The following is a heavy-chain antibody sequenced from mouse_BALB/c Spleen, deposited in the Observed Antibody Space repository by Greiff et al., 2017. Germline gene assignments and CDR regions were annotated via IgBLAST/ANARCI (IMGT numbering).Heavy chain of an antibody. CDR1: GYTFTSYT. V-gene: IGHV1-4*01. D-gene: IGHD1-1*01. Sequence: VKLQESGAELARPGASVKMSCKASGYTFTSYTMHWVKQRPGQGLEWIGYINPSSGYTNYNQKFKDKATLTADKSSSTAYMQLSSLTSEDSAVYYCARGVITTVVATRVAMDYWGQGTSVTVSS. CDR3: ARGVITTVVATRVAMDY. J-gene: IGHJ4*01. CDR2: INPSSGYT.